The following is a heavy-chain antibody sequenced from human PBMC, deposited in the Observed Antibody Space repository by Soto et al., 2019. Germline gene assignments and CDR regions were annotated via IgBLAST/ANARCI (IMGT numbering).Heavy chain of an antibody. Sequence: GGSLRLSCAASGFIFNTHWMSWVRQAPEKGLEWVAHTKPDGSEKYYVDSAKGRFTISRDNTRNSLYLQMNSLRADDTALYYCVAWGTSNSNPWGQGNLVTVSS. CDR3: VAWGTSNSNP. CDR1: GFIFNTHW. V-gene: IGHV3-7*01. D-gene: IGHD1-1*01. J-gene: IGHJ5*02. CDR2: TKPDGSEK.